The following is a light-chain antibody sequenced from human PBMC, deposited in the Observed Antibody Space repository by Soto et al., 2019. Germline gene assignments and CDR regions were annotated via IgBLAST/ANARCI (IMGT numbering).Light chain of an antibody. CDR3: QQGYSIPYT. J-gene: IGKJ2*01. CDR2: AS. Sequence: ASSLQSGVPSRFSGSGSATHFVLTISSLQPEDSATYYCQQGYSIPYTFGQGTKLEIK. V-gene: IGKV1-39*01.